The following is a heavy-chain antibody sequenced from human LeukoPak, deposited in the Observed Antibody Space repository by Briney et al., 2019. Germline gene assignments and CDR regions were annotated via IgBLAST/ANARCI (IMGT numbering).Heavy chain of an antibody. D-gene: IGHD3-22*01. J-gene: IGHJ4*02. V-gene: IGHV3-30*18. CDR3: AKGGGFYYGGSSYYDSDY. CDR2: ISYNGSSQ. CDR1: GLTFSSFG. Sequence: GSLRLSCAVSGLTFSSFGMHWVRQAPGNGLEWVALISYNGSSQYYADSVKGRFTISRDNSKNTLYLQMNSLRAEDTAVYFCAKGGGFYYGGSSYYDSDYWGQGTLVIVSS.